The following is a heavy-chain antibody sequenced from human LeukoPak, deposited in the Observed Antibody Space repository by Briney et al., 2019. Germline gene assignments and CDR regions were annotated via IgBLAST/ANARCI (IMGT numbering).Heavy chain of an antibody. CDR3: ARDREYSSGWYYGY. V-gene: IGHV3-7*03. CDR1: GFTFSIYW. D-gene: IGHD6-19*01. CDR2: IKQDGSEK. Sequence: PGGSLRLSCATSGFTFSIYWMTWVRQAPGKGLEWVASIKQDGSEKYYVDSVKGRFTISRDNAKNSLYLQMNSLRAEDTAVYYCARDREYSSGWYYGYWGQGTLVTVSS. J-gene: IGHJ4*02.